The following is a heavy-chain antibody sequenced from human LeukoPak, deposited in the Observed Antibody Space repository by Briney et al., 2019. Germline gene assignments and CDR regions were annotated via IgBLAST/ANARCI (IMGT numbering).Heavy chain of an antibody. Sequence: PSETLSPTCAVYGGSFSGYYWSWIRQPPGKGLEWIGEINHSGSTNYNPSLKSRVTISVDTSKNQFSLKLSSVTAADTAVYYCARGRSGYRVTGYFDYWGQGTLVTVSS. CDR2: INHSGST. J-gene: IGHJ4*02. CDR1: GGSFSGYY. CDR3: ARGRSGYRVTGYFDY. D-gene: IGHD5-12*01. V-gene: IGHV4-34*01.